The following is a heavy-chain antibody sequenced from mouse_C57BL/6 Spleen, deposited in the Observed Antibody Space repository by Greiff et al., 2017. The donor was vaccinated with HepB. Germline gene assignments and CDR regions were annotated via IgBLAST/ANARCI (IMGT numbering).Heavy chain of an antibody. Sequence: EVKVVESGGGLVKPGGSLKLSCAASGFTFSSYAMSWVRQTPEKRLEWVATISDGGSYTYYPDNVKGRFTISRDNAKNNLYLQMSHLKSEDTAMYYCARDRERAFFAYWGQGTLVTVSA. CDR1: GFTFSSYA. CDR3: ARDRERAFFAY. V-gene: IGHV5-4*01. D-gene: IGHD3-3*01. CDR2: ISDGGSYT. J-gene: IGHJ3*01.